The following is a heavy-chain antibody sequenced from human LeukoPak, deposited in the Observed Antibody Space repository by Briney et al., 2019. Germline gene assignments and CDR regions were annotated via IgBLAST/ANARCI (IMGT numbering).Heavy chain of an antibody. D-gene: IGHD3-22*01. V-gene: IGHV4-59*01. J-gene: IGHJ5*02. CDR2: IYYSVST. Sequence: PSETLSLTCSVPGGSISGYYWSWIRQSPGKGLEWIAYIYYSVSTNYNPSLKSRVTISVDTSKNQSSLKLSSVTAADTAMYYCARATDASSGYFWFDPWGQGTLVTVSS. CDR1: GGSISGYY. CDR3: ARATDASSGYFWFDP.